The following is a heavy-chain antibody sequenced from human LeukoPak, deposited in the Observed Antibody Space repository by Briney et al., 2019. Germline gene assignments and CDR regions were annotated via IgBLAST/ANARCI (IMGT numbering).Heavy chain of an antibody. D-gene: IGHD3-10*01. CDR2: INPNSGGT. CDR1: GYTFTGYY. V-gene: IGHV1-2*02. Sequence: ASVKVSCKASGYTFTGYYMHWVRQAPGQGLEWMGWINPNSGGTNYAQKFQGRVTMTRDTSISTAYMELSRLRSDDTAVYYCARAQVPMVRGELDGFDPWGQGTLVTVSS. J-gene: IGHJ5*02. CDR3: ARAQVPMVRGELDGFDP.